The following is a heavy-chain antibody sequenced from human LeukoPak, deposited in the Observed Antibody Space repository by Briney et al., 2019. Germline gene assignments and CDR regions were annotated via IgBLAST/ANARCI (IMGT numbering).Heavy chain of an antibody. CDR3: AKGREVDY. CDR1: GFTFGSYG. D-gene: IGHD1-26*01. Sequence: GGSLRLSCAASGFTFGSYGMHWVRQAPGKGLEWVAVISYDGSNKYYADSVKGRFTISRDNSKSTLYLQMNSLRAEDTAVYYCAKGREVDYWGQGTLVTVSS. CDR2: ISYDGSNK. V-gene: IGHV3-30*18. J-gene: IGHJ4*02.